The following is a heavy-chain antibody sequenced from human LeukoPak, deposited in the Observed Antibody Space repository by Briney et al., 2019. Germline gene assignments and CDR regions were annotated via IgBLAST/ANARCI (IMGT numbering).Heavy chain of an antibody. CDR3: ATQRGSYLWGTDFDY. CDR1: GYTFTGYY. Sequence: ASVKVSCKASGYTFTGYYMHWVRQAPGQGLEWMGWINPNSGDTKYSQKFQGRVTMTRDTSISTAYMVLSRLRSDDTAVYYCATQRGSYLWGTDFDYWGQGTPVTVSS. CDR2: INPNSGDT. V-gene: IGHV1-2*02. J-gene: IGHJ4*02. D-gene: IGHD3-16*01.